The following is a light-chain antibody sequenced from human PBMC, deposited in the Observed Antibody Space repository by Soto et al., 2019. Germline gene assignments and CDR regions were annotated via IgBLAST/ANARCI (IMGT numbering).Light chain of an antibody. J-gene: IGKJ2*01. CDR3: QQYGSSNT. CDR2: GAS. Sequence: EIVMTQSPATLSVSPGERATLSCRASQSVSNNLAWYQQKPGQAPRLLIYGASRRATGLPDRFSGSGSGTDFTLTISRLEPEDFAVYYCQQYGSSNTFGQGTKLEIK. V-gene: IGKV3-20*01. CDR1: QSVSNN.